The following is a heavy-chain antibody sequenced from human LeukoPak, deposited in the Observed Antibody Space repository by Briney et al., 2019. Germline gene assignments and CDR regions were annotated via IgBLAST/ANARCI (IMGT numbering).Heavy chain of an antibody. J-gene: IGHJ6*03. V-gene: IGHV1-18*01. D-gene: IGHD3-3*01. CDR1: GYTFTSYG. Sequence: ASVKVSCKASGYTFTSYGISWVRQAPGQGLEWMGWISAYNGNTNYAQKLQGRVTMTTDTSTCTAYMELRSLRSDDTAVYYCARTLDFWSGYSFSYYYYMDVWGKGTTVTVSS. CDR2: ISAYNGNT. CDR3: ARTLDFWSGYSFSYYYYMDV.